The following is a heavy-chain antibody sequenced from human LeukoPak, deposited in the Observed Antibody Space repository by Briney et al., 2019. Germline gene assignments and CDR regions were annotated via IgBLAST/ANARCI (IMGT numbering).Heavy chain of an antibody. D-gene: IGHD1-26*01. J-gene: IGHJ4*02. CDR3: ARDSGLSYFDY. V-gene: IGHV3-30-3*01. Sequence: GGSLRLSCAASGFTFSSYAMHWVRQAPGKGLEWVSVISYDGSNKYYADSVKGRFTISRDNSKSTLYLQMNSLRAEDTAVFYCARDSGLSYFDYWGQGTLVTVSS. CDR2: ISYDGSNK. CDR1: GFTFSSYA.